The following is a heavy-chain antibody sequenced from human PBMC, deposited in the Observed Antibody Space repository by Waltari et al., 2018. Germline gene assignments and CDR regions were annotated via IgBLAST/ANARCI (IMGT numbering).Heavy chain of an antibody. V-gene: IGHV3-7*03. CDR1: SPDW. Sequence: SPDWMSWVRQAPGKGPEWVANILQDGSEQYYVDSVKGRFTISRDNAKNSLSLHMNSLRVEDTAVYYCATLRYLEDWGQGTLVTVS. D-gene: IGHD3-9*01. CDR3: ATLRYLED. J-gene: IGHJ4*02. CDR2: ILQDGSEQ.